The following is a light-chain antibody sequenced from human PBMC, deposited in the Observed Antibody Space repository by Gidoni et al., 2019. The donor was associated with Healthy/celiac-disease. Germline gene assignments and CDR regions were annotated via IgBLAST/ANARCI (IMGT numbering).Light chain of an antibody. J-gene: IGLJ2*01. CDR1: SSDVGGYNY. V-gene: IGLV2-14*01. CDR3: SSYTSSSTAV. CDR2: EVS. Sequence: QSALTQPASVSGSPGQSIAITCTGTSSDVGGYNYVSWYQQPPGKAPKLMIYEVSNRPSGVSNRFSGSKSGNTASLTISGLQAEDEADYYCSSYTSSSTAVFGGGTKLTVL.